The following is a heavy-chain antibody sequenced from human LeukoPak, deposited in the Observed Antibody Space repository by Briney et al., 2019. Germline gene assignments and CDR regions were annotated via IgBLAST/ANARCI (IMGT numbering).Heavy chain of an antibody. CDR3: TKVTSTGSCYQSDY. Sequence: GGSLRLSCVASGFTFNNYGMTWVRQAPGKGLEWISGLSSGGGSPYYADSVKGRFTISRDNSENTLFLQMNSLRAEDTATYYCTKVTSTGSCYQSDYWGQGTLVTVSS. CDR2: LSSGGGSP. CDR1: GFTFNNYG. D-gene: IGHD2-15*01. V-gene: IGHV3-23*01. J-gene: IGHJ4*02.